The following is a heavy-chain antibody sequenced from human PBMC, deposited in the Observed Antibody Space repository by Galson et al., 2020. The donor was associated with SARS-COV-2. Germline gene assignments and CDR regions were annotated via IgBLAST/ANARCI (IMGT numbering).Heavy chain of an antibody. V-gene: IGHV4-30-4*08. CDR2: IFHNGAA. CDR1: GGTIDRPDNY. J-gene: IGHJ2*01. CDR3: ATIPIYGIYWYFDL. D-gene: IGHD4-17*01. Sequence: SETLSLTCTVSGGTIDRPDNYWAWLRQPPGKGLEYIGYIFHNGAAYYSPSLKSRLTISLDTSKDEFYLRLNSVTAADTAVYYCATIPIYGIYWYFDLWGRGTLVSVSS.